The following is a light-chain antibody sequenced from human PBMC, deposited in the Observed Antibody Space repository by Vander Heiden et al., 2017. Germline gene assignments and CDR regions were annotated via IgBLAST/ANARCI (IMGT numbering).Light chain of an antibody. CDR1: QSVSSSY. CDR2: GAS. CDR3: QQYGNSPFA. Sequence: EFVLTQPPGTLSLSPGERATLSCRASQSVSSSYLAWYQQKPGQAPRLLIYGASNRVTGIPDRFSGSGSGTDFTLTISRLEPEDFAVYYCQQYGNSPFAFGPGTKMDIK. V-gene: IGKV3-20*01. J-gene: IGKJ3*01.